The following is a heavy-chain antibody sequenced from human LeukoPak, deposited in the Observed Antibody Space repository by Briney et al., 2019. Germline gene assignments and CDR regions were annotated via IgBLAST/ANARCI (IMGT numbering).Heavy chain of an antibody. Sequence: SVKVSCKASGGTFSSYAISWVRQAPGQGLEWMGGITPIFGTANYAQKFQGRVTITADKSTSTAYMELSSLRSEDTAVYYCAGGDIVVVPAATHYYYYGMDVWGKGTTVTVSS. CDR3: AGGDIVVVPAATHYYYYGMDV. CDR2: ITPIFGTA. V-gene: IGHV1-69*06. J-gene: IGHJ6*04. CDR1: GGTFSSYA. D-gene: IGHD2-2*01.